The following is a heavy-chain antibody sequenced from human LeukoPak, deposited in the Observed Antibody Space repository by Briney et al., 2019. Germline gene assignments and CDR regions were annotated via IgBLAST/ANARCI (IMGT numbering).Heavy chain of an antibody. CDR1: GGSISSYY. J-gene: IGHJ4*02. D-gene: IGHD6-13*01. CDR3: ARVDSSNWYEYRGYFDY. V-gene: IGHV4-59*01. Sequence: SETLSLTCTVSGGSISSYYWSWIRQPPGKGLEWIGYIYYSGSTNYNPSLKSRVTISVDTSKNQFSLKLSSVTAADTAVYYCARVDSSNWYEYRGYFDYWGQGTLVTVSS. CDR2: IYYSGST.